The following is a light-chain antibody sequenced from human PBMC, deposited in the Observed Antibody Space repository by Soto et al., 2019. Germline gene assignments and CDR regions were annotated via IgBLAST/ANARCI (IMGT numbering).Light chain of an antibody. J-gene: IGKJ5*01. V-gene: IGKV3-20*01. CDR2: GAS. Sequence: EIVMTQSPGTLPLSPGERATLSCRASQSVSSSYLAWYQQKPGQAPRLLIYGASSRATGIPDRFSGSGSGTDFTLTISRLEPEDFVVYYCQQYGSSPPITFGQGTRLEIK. CDR1: QSVSSSY. CDR3: QQYGSSPPIT.